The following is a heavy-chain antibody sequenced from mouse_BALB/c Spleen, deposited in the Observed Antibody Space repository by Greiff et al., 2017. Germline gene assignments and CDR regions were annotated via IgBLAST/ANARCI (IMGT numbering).Heavy chain of an antibody. D-gene: IGHD4-1*01. V-gene: IGHV2-2*02. CDR2: IWSGGST. CDR3: ARSLLGRGDAMDY. Sequence: QVQLKESGPGLVQPSQSLSITCTVSGFSLTSYGVHWVRQSPGKGLEWLGVIWSGGSTDYNAAFISRLSISKDNSKSQVFFKMNSLQANDTAIYYCARSLLGRGDAMDYWGQGTSVTVSS. CDR1: GFSLTSYG. J-gene: IGHJ4*01.